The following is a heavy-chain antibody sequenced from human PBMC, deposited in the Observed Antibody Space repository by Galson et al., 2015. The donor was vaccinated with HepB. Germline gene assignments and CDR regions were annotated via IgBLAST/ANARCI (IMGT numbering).Heavy chain of an antibody. Sequence: SVKVSCKASGGTFSSYAISWVRQAPGQGLEWMGGIIPIFGTANYAQKFQGRVTITADESTSTAYMELSSLRSEDTAVYYCARGKDYCSGGSCYPSYYYYGMDVWGQGTTVTVSS. CDR3: ARGKDYCSGGSCYPSYYYYGMDV. D-gene: IGHD2-15*01. J-gene: IGHJ6*02. V-gene: IGHV1-69*13. CDR1: GGTFSSYA. CDR2: IIPIFGTA.